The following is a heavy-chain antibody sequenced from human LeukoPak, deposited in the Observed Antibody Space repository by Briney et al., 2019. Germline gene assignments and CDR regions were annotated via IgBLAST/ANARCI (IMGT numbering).Heavy chain of an antibody. CDR3: ARWVNSGSYKLYYGVDV. CDR1: GFTLSSYS. D-gene: IGHD1-26*01. Sequence: GGSLRLSCAASGFTLSSYSMNWVRQAPGKGLEWVSSISSAGNYIYYADSVKGRFTISRDNAKNSLYLQVNSLRAEDTAVCYCARWVNSGSYKLYYGVDVWGQGTTVTVSS. CDR2: ISSAGNYI. J-gene: IGHJ6*02. V-gene: IGHV3-21*01.